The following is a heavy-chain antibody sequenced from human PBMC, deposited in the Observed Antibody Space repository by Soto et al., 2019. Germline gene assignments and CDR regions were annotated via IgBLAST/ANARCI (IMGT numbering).Heavy chain of an antibody. D-gene: IGHD3-16*02. Sequence: PSETLSLTCAISGDSVSSNSAAWNWIRQSPSRGLEWLGRTYYRSKWYNDYAVSVKSRITINPDTSKNQFSLQLNSVTPEDTAVYYCARDLTYYDYVWGSYRSYFDYWGQGTLVTVSS. CDR1: GDSVSSNSAA. CDR3: ARDLTYYDYVWGSYRSYFDY. CDR2: TYYRSKWYN. J-gene: IGHJ4*02. V-gene: IGHV6-1*01.